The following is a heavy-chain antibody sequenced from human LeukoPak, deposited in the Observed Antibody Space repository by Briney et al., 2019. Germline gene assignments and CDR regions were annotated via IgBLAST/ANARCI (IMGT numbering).Heavy chain of an antibody. D-gene: IGHD6-13*01. Sequence: GGSLRLSCAASGFTFSSYGMHWVRQAPGKGLEWVAVIWYDGSNKYYADSVKGRFTISRDNSKNTLYLQMNSLRAEDTAVYYCAREWGAAAGTTYSVAGLDCWGQGTLVTVSS. V-gene: IGHV3-33*01. CDR2: IWYDGSNK. J-gene: IGHJ4*02. CDR3: AREWGAAAGTTYSVAGLDC. CDR1: GFTFSSYG.